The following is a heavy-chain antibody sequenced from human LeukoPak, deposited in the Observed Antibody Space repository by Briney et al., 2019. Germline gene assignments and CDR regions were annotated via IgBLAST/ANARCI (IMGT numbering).Heavy chain of an antibody. V-gene: IGHV3-23*01. CDR1: GFTFSSYA. CDR2: ISGSGGRT. D-gene: IGHD2-21*01. CDR3: AKADRPLDIVVVIAN. J-gene: IGHJ4*02. Sequence: GGYLRLPCAAYGFTFSSYAMSWVRQAPGKGLEWVSAISGSGGRTYYADSVKGRFTISRDNSKNTLYLQMNSLRAEDTAVYYCAKADRPLDIVVVIANGGQGTLVTVSS.